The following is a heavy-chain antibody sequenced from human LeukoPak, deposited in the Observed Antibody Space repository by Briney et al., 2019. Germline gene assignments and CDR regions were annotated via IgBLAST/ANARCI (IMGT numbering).Heavy chain of an antibody. D-gene: IGHD2-2*01. CDR1: GYSFPSYW. V-gene: IGHV5-51*01. CDR3: TIHLSSVTSCPKY. CDR2: IYPGDSRT. J-gene: IGHJ4*02. Sequence: GESLKISCKGSGYSFPSYWIAWVRQMPGKGLEYMGIIYPGDSRTTYSPSFQGQVTISADKSISTAFLQWSSLKASDTAMYYCTIHLSSVTSCPKYWGQGTLVTVSS.